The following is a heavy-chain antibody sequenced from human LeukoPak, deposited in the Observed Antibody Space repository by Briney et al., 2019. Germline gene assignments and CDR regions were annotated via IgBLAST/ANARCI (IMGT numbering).Heavy chain of an antibody. CDR3: ARPSSYNDAWGSEH. D-gene: IGHD3-16*01. Sequence: GGSLRLSCVTSGFRFSSYWMSWVRQAPGKGLEWVANINPDGSEKNYVGSMKGRLTISRDNAKNSVYLQVDSLRDDDTAVYYCARPSSYNDAWGSEHWGQGTLVNVCS. CDR2: INPDGSEK. J-gene: IGHJ1*01. V-gene: IGHV3-7*01. CDR1: GFRFSSYW.